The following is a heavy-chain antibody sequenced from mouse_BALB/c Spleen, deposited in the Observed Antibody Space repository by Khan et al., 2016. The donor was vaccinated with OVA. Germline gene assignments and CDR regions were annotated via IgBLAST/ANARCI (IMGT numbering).Heavy chain of an antibody. D-gene: IGHD2-14*01. CDR2: INPDSSTI. CDR3: ARPYRYDGRAWFAY. J-gene: IGHJ3*01. Sequence: EVKLLESGGGLVQPGGSLKLSCAASGFDFSRYWMSWVRQAPGKGLEWIREINPDSSTINYTPSLKDKFIISRDNAKNTLYLQMSKARSGDTALYYCARPYRYDGRAWFAYWGQGTLVTVSA. CDR1: GFDFSRYW. V-gene: IGHV4-1*02.